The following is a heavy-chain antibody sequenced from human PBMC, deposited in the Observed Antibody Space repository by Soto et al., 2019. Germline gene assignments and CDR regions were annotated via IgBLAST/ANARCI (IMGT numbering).Heavy chain of an antibody. CDR3: GTSSGWRQGGVYNYRLDV. V-gene: IGHV3-11*06. Sequence: QVQRVESGGGWVKPGESLRLSCIGSGFFLSNNWMTWIRQAPGKGLEWVSYISASGDYTIYADSLKGRFTISRDNARNSLWVQINSLPAEDTAVYYCGTSSGWRQGGVYNYRLDVWGQGTTVIVSS. CDR2: ISASGDYT. J-gene: IGHJ6*02. D-gene: IGHD1-1*01. CDR1: GFFLSNNW.